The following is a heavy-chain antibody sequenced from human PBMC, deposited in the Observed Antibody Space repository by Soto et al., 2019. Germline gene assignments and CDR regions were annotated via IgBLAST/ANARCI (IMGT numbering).Heavy chain of an antibody. J-gene: IGHJ4*02. CDR1: GGTFSRHA. V-gene: IGHV1-69*01. CDR2: IIPIFGTA. CDR3: ARGWGYDSNDYYYAY. Sequence: QVQLVQSGAEVRKPGSSVKVSCKASGGTFSRHAISWVRQAPGQGLEWMGGIIPIFGTANHAQKFQGRVTIIADESTSKVYMELSSLRSEDTAMYYGARGWGYDSNDYYYAYWGQGTLVIVSS. D-gene: IGHD3-22*01.